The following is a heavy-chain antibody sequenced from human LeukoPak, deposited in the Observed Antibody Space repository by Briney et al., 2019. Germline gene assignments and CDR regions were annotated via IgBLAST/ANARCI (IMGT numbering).Heavy chain of an antibody. D-gene: IGHD4-17*01. Sequence: PGGSLRLSCAASGFTVSSNYMSWVRQAPGKGLEWVSVIYSGGSTYYADSVKGRLTISRDNSKNTLYLQMNSLRAEDTAVYYWARSAYGPDAFDIWGQGTMVTVSS. J-gene: IGHJ3*02. CDR3: ARSAYGPDAFDI. V-gene: IGHV3-53*01. CDR1: GFTVSSNY. CDR2: IYSGGST.